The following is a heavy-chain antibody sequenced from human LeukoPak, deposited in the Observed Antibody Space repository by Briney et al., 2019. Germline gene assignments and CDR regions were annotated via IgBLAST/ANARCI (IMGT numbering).Heavy chain of an antibody. V-gene: IGHV3-7*02. CDR3: VGGTGWIFDY. J-gene: IGHJ4*02. CDR2: IKQDGSEI. D-gene: IGHD1-1*01. CDR1: GFTSSHYW. Sequence: GGSLRLSCEASGFTSSHYWINWVRQAPGKGLEWVAIIKQDGSEIYYVDSEKGRFTISRDNVKNLFYLQMNRLRVEDTAVYYCVGGTGWIFDYWGQGTLVTVSS.